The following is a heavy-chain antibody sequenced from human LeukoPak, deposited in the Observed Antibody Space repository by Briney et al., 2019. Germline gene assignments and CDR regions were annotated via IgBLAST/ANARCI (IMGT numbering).Heavy chain of an antibody. CDR2: ISNDGSNK. CDR3: ARSRDGYGIKPFDY. D-gene: IGHD5-24*01. V-gene: IGHV3-30*04. CDR1: GFTFRTYI. Sequence: PGGSLRLSCAASGFTFRTYIMHWVRQAPGKGLEWAAIISNDGSNKYYTASVRGRFTISRDNSKNTLYLQMNSVRAADTAVYYCARSRDGYGIKPFDYGGRRTLVSVSS. J-gene: IGHJ4*02.